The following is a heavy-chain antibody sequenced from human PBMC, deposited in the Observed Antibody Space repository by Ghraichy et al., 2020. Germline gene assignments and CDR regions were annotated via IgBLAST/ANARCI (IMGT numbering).Heavy chain of an antibody. CDR1: GFTFSNYV. J-gene: IGHJ5*02. CDR3: AKAWGNCIGGVCPSYNWFDP. V-gene: IGHV3-23*01. Sequence: GESLNISCAASGFTFSNYVMSWVRQAPGKGLEWVSTISASGGGTYYADSVKGRFTNSRDNSKNTLYLQMNSLRADDTAVYYCAKAWGNCIGGVCPSYNWFDPLGQGTLVTFSS. D-gene: IGHD2-8*02. CDR2: ISASGGGT.